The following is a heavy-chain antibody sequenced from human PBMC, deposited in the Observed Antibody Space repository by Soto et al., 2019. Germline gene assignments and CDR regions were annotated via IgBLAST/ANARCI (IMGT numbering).Heavy chain of an antibody. CDR1: GYTFTDYY. Sequence: ASVKVSCKASGYTFTDYYMHWVRQAPGQGPEWMRWINPNSGGTDYAQKFQGWVTMTRDTSISTAYIELTRLSSEETAVYTCASGGCSSTTCTKGGEVFVIWGQGTRVTV. CDR3: ASGGCSSTTCTKGGEVFVI. V-gene: IGHV1-2*04. J-gene: IGHJ3*02. CDR2: INPNSGGT. D-gene: IGHD2-2*01.